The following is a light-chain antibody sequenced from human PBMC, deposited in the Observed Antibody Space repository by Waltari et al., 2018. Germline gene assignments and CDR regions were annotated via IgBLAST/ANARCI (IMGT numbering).Light chain of an antibody. CDR3: AAWDDSLIGRV. Sequence: QSVLTQPPSASGTPGQRVTISCSGSSSNIGSYNVNWYQQLPGTAPKLLIYSKNQRPSGVPNRFSGSKSGTSASLVISGLQSEDEADYYCAAWDDSLIGRVFGGGTKLTVL. V-gene: IGLV1-44*01. CDR1: SSNIGSYN. J-gene: IGLJ2*01. CDR2: SKN.